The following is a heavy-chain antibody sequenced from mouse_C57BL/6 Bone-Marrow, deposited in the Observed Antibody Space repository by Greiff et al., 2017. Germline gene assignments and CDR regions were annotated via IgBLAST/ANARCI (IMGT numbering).Heavy chain of an antibody. CDR3: ARGDYAYEGAWFAY. CDR1: GFTFSDYG. J-gene: IGHJ3*01. Sequence: EVQGVESGGGLVKPGGSLKLSCAASGFTFSDYGMHWVRQAPEKGLKWVAYISSGSSTIYYTDTVKGRFTISRAKAQNTLFLQMTSLRSEDTAMYYCARGDYAYEGAWFAYWGQGTLVTVSA. D-gene: IGHD2-2*01. V-gene: IGHV5-17*01. CDR2: ISSGSSTI.